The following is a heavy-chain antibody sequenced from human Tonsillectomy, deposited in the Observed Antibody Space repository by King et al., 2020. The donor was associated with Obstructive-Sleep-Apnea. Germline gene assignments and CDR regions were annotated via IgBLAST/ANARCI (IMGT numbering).Heavy chain of an antibody. CDR1: GFTFSSHS. J-gene: IGHJ4*02. CDR2: ISSDGIKK. CDR3: ARVGRRGWSLPFDY. V-gene: IGHV3-30*04. Sequence: HVQLVESGGGVVQPGRSLRLSCAASGFTFSSHSIHWVRQAPGKGLEWGAVISSDGIKKYYAYSGKGRLTVSRDNSNNTLFLQMSSLRAEDTAMYFCARVGRRGWSLPFDYWGQGTLLTVSS. D-gene: IGHD6-19*01.